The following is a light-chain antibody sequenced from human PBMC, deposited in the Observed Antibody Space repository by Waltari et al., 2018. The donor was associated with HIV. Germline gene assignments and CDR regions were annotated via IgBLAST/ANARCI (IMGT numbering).Light chain of an antibody. V-gene: IGLV7-46*01. CDR1: TGPVTSAHH. J-gene: IGLJ3*02. Sequence: QAVVTQEPSLTVSPGGTVTPTCDSSTGPVTSAHHPYWFQQRPGQAPRTLIYDATNKFSWTPARFSGSLLGGKAALTLSGAQPDDEADYYCLLSYSGARPWVFGGGTKLTVL. CDR2: DAT. CDR3: LLSYSGARPWV.